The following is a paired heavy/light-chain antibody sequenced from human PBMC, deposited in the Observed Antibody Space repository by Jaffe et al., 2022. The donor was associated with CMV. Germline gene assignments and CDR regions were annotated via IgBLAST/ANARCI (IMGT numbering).Heavy chain of an antibody. V-gene: IGHV3-72*01. CDR2: IRKKANSYTT. CDR1: GFTFSDHY. Sequence: EVQLVESGGGLVQPGGSLRLSCAASGFTFSDHYMDWVRQAPGKGLEWVGRIRKKANSYTTEYAASVKGRFTISRDDSRNSLYLQMNSLKTEDTAVYYCARDLTESAAYFDYWGQGTLVTVSS. CDR3: ARDLTESAAYFDY. D-gene: IGHD3-16*01. J-gene: IGHJ4*02.
Light chain of an antibody. CDR3: QQAKSFPLT. V-gene: IGKV1-12*01. CDR1: QGISSG. CDR2: DAS. J-gene: IGKJ4*01. Sequence: DIQMTQSPSSVSASVGDRVTITCRASQGISSGLAWYQQKPRKAPKLLIYDASSFQSGVPSRFSGSGSGTDFTLTISSLQPEDFATYYCQQAKSFPLTFGGGTKVEIK.